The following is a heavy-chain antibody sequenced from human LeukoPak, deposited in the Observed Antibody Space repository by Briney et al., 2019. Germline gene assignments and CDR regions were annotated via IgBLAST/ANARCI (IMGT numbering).Heavy chain of an antibody. Sequence: PGRSLRLSCAASGFPFDDYAMHWVRQAPGKGLEWVSGISWNSGSIGYADSVKGRFTISRDNAKNSLYLQMNSLRAEDMALYYCARVGTTGGFDYWGQGTLVTVSP. J-gene: IGHJ4*02. CDR3: ARVGTTGGFDY. CDR1: GFPFDDYA. V-gene: IGHV3-9*03. D-gene: IGHD1-1*01. CDR2: ISWNSGSI.